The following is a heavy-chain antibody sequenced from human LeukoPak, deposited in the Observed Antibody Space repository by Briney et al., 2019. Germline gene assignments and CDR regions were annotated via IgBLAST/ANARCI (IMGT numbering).Heavy chain of an antibody. V-gene: IGHV3-23*01. CDR3: AKQLGYCSDGSCYFPY. CDR1: GFTFSSSA. J-gene: IGHJ4*02. Sequence: GGSLRLSCSASGFTFSSSAMSWVRQAPGKGLEWVSAISNNGGYTYYADSVQGRFTISRDNSKSTLCLQMNSLRAEDTAVYYCAKQLGYCSDGSCYFPYWGQGTLVTVSS. CDR2: ISNNGGYT. D-gene: IGHD2-15*01.